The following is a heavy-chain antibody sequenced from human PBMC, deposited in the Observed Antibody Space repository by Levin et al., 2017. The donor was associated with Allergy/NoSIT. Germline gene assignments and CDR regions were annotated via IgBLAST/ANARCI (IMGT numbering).Heavy chain of an antibody. V-gene: IGHV4-59*01. CDR2: IYYSGST. J-gene: IGHJ4*02. CDR3: ARATGGWLVQDY. Sequence: SETLSLTCTVSGGSISSYYWSWIRQPPGKGLEWIGYIYYSGSTNYNPSLKSRVTISVDTSKNQFSLKLSSVTAADTAVYYCARATGGWLVQDYWGQGTLVTVSS. D-gene: IGHD6-19*01. CDR1: GGSISSYY.